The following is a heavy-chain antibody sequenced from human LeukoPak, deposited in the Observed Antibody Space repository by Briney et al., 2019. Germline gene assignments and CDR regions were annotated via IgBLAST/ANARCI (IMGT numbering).Heavy chain of an antibody. J-gene: IGHJ4*02. CDR1: GGSISSGSYY. D-gene: IGHD2-15*01. Sequence: PSQTLSLTCTVSGGSISSGSYYWSWIRQPAGKGLEWIGRIYTSGSTNYNPSLKSRVTISVDTSKNQFSLKLSSVTAADTAVYYCARGYCSGGSCYIRYWGQGTLVTVSS. V-gene: IGHV4-61*02. CDR2: IYTSGST. CDR3: ARGYCSGGSCYIRY.